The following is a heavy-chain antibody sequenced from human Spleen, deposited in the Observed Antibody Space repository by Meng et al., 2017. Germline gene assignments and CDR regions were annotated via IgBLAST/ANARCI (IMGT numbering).Heavy chain of an antibody. CDR2: IDTNTGNP. D-gene: IGHD2-2*01. Sequence: VGSGSGVKKLGASVKVSCKAYGYTFTHYAINWLRQAPGQGLEWMGWIDTNTGNPTYAQGFTGRFVFSLDTSVSTAYLQISSLKADDTAVYYCTRDGYSDCSSTSCFDYWGQGTLVTVSS. J-gene: IGHJ4*02. CDR1: GYTFTHYA. CDR3: TRDGYSDCSSTSCFDY. V-gene: IGHV7-4-1*02.